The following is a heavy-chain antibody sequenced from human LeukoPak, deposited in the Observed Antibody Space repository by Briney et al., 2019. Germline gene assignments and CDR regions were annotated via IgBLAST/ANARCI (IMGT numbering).Heavy chain of an antibody. CDR1: GYTFSAYY. CDR3: AREIRYDSSRYHSGLFDY. J-gene: IGHJ4*02. CDR2: INPNSGGT. D-gene: IGHD3-22*01. V-gene: IGHV1-2*02. Sequence: ASVKVSCKASGYTFSAYYMHWVRQVPGQGLEWMGWINPNSGGTNYAQKFQGRVTMTRDTSISTAYMELSRLRSDDTAVYYCAREIRYDSSRYHSGLFDYWGQGTLVTVSS.